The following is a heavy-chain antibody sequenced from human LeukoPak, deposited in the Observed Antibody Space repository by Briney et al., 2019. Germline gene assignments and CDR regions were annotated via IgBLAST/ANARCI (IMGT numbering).Heavy chain of an antibody. V-gene: IGHV3-23*01. CDR3: AKHNIDY. Sequence: GGSLRLSCAASGFTFRNYVIHWVRQAPGKGLEWVSAISGSGGSTYYADSVKGRFTISRDNSKNTLYLQMNSLRAEDTAVYYCAKHNIDYWGQGTLVTVSS. CDR1: GFTFRNYV. J-gene: IGHJ4*02. CDR2: ISGSGGST. D-gene: IGHD1-1*01.